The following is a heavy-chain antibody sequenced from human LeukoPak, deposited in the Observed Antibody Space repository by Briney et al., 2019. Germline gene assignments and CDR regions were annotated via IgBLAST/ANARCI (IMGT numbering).Heavy chain of an antibody. J-gene: IGHJ4*02. CDR3: AKGPLIEVAGTTWDH. V-gene: IGHV3-23*01. Sequence: QPGGSLRLSCAASGFTFSSYWMSWVRQAPGKGLEWVSAISGSGRSTYYADSVKGRFTISRDISKNTLYLQMNSLRAEDTAIYYCAKGPLIEVAGTTWDHWGQGTLVTVSS. D-gene: IGHD6-19*01. CDR1: GFTFSSYW. CDR2: ISGSGRST.